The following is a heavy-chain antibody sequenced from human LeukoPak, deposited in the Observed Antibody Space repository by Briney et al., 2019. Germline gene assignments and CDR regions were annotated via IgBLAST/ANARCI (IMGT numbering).Heavy chain of an antibody. J-gene: IGHJ4*02. CDR2: IYYSGST. CDR3: ARDRLL. V-gene: IGHV4-59*01. CDR1: GGSISSYY. Sequence: PSETLSLTCTVSGGSISSYYWSWIRQPPGKGLEWIGYIYYSGSTNYNPSLKSRVTISVDTSKNQFSLKLSSVTAADTAVYYCARDRLLWGQGTLVTVSS.